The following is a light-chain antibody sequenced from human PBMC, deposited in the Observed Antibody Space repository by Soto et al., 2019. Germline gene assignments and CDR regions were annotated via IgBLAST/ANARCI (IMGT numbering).Light chain of an antibody. V-gene: IGLV2-14*01. CDR2: DVS. CDR3: AAWDDSLNGHVL. CDR1: SSDVGGYNY. J-gene: IGLJ2*01. Sequence: QSALTQPASVSGSPGQSITISCTGTSSDVGGYNYVSWYQQHPGKAPKLMIYDVSNRPSGVSDRFSGSKSGNTASLAISGLQSEDEAVYYCAAWDDSLNGHVLFGGGTKVTVL.